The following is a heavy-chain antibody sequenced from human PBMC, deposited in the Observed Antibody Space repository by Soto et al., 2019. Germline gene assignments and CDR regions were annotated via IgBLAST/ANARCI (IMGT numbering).Heavy chain of an antibody. D-gene: IGHD3-10*01. CDR1: GFPFTSYG. CDR2: ISYDGSDK. Sequence: QVQLVESGGGVVQPGRSLRLSCAASGFPFTSYGMQWVREGPDKGLEWVAIISYDGSDKYYADSVKGRFTISRDNSKNTLYLQMNSLRPEDTALYYCVGGQYYFDYRGQRTLVIVSS. CDR3: VGGQYYFDY. V-gene: IGHV3-30*03. J-gene: IGHJ4*02.